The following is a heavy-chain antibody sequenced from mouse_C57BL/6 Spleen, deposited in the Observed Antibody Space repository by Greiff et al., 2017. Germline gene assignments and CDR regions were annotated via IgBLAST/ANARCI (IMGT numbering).Heavy chain of an antibody. V-gene: IGHV1-72*01. D-gene: IGHD2-4*01. J-gene: IGHJ4*01. Sequence: QVQLQQSGAELVKPGASVKLSCKASGYTFTSYWMHWVKQRPGRGLEWIGRIDPNSGGTKYNEKFKSKATLTVDKPSSSAYMQLSSLTSEDSAVYYCARGMGRYDYDGAMDYWGQGTSVTVSS. CDR1: GYTFTSYW. CDR2: IDPNSGGT. CDR3: ARGMGRYDYDGAMDY.